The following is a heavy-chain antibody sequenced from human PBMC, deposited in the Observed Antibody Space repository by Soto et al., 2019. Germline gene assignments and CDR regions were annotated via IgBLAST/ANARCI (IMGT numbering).Heavy chain of an antibody. J-gene: IGHJ4*02. CDR2: ISGDGSNT. CDR1: GFTLSRHW. Sequence: EVRLVESGGGLVQPGGSLRLSCAASGFTLSRHWMHWVRQAPGKGLLWLSRISGDGSNTNNADSVKGRFTSSRDNPKNTLYLQMNSPRVEDTAVYFCARGGPYASGSSYFDYWGQGVLVTVSS. V-gene: IGHV3-74*01. CDR3: ARGGPYASGSSYFDY. D-gene: IGHD3-10*01.